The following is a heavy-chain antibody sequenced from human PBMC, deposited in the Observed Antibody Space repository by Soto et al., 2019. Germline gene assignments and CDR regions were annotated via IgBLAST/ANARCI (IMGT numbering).Heavy chain of an antibody. V-gene: IGHV1-2*02. D-gene: IGHD6-6*01. CDR1: GYTFTGYY. CDR3: ARDRLAPVYYYYYGMDV. J-gene: IGHJ6*02. Sequence: ASVKVSCKASGYTFTGYYMHWVRQAPGQGLEWMGWINPNSGGTNYAQKFQGRVTMTRDTSISTAYMELSRLRSDDTAVYYCARDRLAPVYYYYYGMDVWGQGTTVTVSS. CDR2: INPNSGGT.